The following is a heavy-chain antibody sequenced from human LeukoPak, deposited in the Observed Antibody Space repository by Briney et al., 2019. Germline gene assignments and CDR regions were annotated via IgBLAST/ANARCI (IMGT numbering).Heavy chain of an antibody. J-gene: IGHJ4*02. D-gene: IGHD2-15*01. Sequence: PGGSLRLSCAASGFTFSGNSMNWVRQAPGKGLEWVSYISSSGIAKNYADSVKGRFTISRDNAKNSLYLQMNSLRADDTAVYYCAKERRDWWFDYWGQGTLVTVSS. V-gene: IGHV3-48*04. CDR2: ISSSGIAK. CDR1: GFTFSGNS. CDR3: AKERRDWWFDY.